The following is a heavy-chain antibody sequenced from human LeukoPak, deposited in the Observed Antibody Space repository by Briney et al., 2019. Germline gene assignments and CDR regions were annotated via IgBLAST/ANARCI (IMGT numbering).Heavy chain of an antibody. J-gene: IGHJ4*02. V-gene: IGHV4-59*08. Sequence: SETLSLTCTVSGGSISSYYWSWIRQPPGKGLEWIGYIYYSGSTNYNPSLKSRVTISVDTSKNQFSLKLSSVTATDTAVYYCARISGSFALPDYWGQGTLVTVSS. CDR3: ARISGSFALPDY. D-gene: IGHD1-26*01. CDR1: GGSISSYY. CDR2: IYYSGST.